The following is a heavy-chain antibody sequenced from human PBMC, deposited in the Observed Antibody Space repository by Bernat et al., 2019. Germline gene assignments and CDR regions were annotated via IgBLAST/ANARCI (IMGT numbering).Heavy chain of an antibody. D-gene: IGHD3-16*02. Sequence: VQLVESGGGLVQPGGSLRLSCAASGFTFSSYWMSWVRQAPGKGLEWIGSIYYSGSTYYNPSLKSRVTISVDTSKNQFSLKLSSVTAADTAVYYCARQPQIVDFDYWGQGTLVTVSS. J-gene: IGHJ4*02. CDR1: GFTFSSYW. V-gene: IGHV4-39*01. CDR2: IYYSGST. CDR3: ARQPQIVDFDY.